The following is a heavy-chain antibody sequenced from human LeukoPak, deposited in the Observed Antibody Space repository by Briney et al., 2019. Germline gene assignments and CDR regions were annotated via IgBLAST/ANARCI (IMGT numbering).Heavy chain of an antibody. CDR3: ATELTSGNAFDI. V-gene: IGHV1-46*01. CDR2: INPSGGST. D-gene: IGHD3-10*01. Sequence: ASVKVSCKASGYTFSSYYMHWVRQAPGQGLEWMGIINPSGGSTSYAQKFQGRVTMTEDTSTDTAYMELSSLRSEDTAVYYCATELTSGNAFDIWGQGTMITVSS. CDR1: GYTFSSYY. J-gene: IGHJ3*02.